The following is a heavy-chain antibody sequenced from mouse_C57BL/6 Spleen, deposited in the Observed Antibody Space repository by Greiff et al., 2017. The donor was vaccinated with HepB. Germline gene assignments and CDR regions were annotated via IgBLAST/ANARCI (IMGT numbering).Heavy chain of an antibody. V-gene: IGHV1-64*01. Sequence: QVQLQQSGAELVKPGASVKLSCKASGYTFTSYWMHWVKQRPGQGLEWIGMIHPNSGSTNYNEKFKSKATLTVDKSSSTAYMQLSSLTSEDSAVYYCASNYYGSSPWFAYWGQGTLVTVSA. J-gene: IGHJ3*01. CDR3: ASNYYGSSPWFAY. CDR1: GYTFTSYW. D-gene: IGHD1-1*01. CDR2: IHPNSGST.